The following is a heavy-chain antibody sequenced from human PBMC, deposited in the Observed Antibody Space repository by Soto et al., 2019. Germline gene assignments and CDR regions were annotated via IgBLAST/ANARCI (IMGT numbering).Heavy chain of an antibody. Sequence: SSVKVSCKASGYTFTSYSMHWVRQAPGQRLEWMGWINAGNGNTKYSQKFQGRVTITRDTSASTAYMELSSLRSEDTAVYYCAGGKAPSMGLWESYDMDIWGQGTTVTISS. CDR2: INAGNGNT. V-gene: IGHV1-3*01. CDR1: GYTFTSYS. CDR3: AGGKAPSMGLWESYDMDI. D-gene: IGHD1-26*01. J-gene: IGHJ6*02.